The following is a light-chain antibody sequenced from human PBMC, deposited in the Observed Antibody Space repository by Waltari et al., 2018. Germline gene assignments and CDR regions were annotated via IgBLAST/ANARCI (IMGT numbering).Light chain of an antibody. J-gene: IGKJ2*01. CDR2: HAV. CDR3: QQSYDTLYT. CDR1: ENVRNY. V-gene: IGKV1-39*01. Sequence: DIQMTQSPSSLSASVVSRVTITCRASENVRNYLNWYQQKPGKAPELLIFHAVTLQGGVPSRFRASGSGTDFTLTISSLQPEDFATYYCQQSYDTLYTFGQGTKVAIK.